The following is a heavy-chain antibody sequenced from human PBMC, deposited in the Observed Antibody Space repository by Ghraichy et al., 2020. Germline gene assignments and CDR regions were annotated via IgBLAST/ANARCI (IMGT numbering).Heavy chain of an antibody. CDR1: GGSISSSNYY. Sequence: SETLSLTCTVSGGSISSSNYYWGWIRQPPGKGLEWIGSMYYSGSTYYNASLKSRVTISVDTSKNQFSLKLSSVTAADTAVYYCARSVQYYDVWSGYPPARFDPWGQGTLVTVSS. CDR2: MYYSGST. J-gene: IGHJ5*02. CDR3: ARSVQYYDVWSGYPPARFDP. V-gene: IGHV4-39*07. D-gene: IGHD3-3*01.